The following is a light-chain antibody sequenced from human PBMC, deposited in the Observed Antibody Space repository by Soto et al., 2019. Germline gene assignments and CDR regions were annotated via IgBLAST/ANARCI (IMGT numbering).Light chain of an antibody. CDR1: QSVLYNSNNKNY. CDR3: LQYYITPRT. J-gene: IGKJ1*01. Sequence: DIVMTQSPDSLAVSLGERATINCESSQSVLYNSNNKNYLAWYQQKPGESPKLLVYWASTRESGVPDRFRGSGSGTHFTLTISSLQAEDVAVYYCLQYYITPRTFGQGTKVEIK. V-gene: IGKV4-1*01. CDR2: WAS.